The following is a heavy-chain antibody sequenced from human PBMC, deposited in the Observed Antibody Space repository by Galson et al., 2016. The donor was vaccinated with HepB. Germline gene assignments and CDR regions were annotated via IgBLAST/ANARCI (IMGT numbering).Heavy chain of an antibody. Sequence: SLRLSCAASGFTFGSYAMTWVRQAPGKGLEWVSSITGSTGVTYYADSVRGRFPISRDNSKNTLYLQMKSLRAEDTALYYCAKDRASVPDAFDIWGQGTVVTVSS. CDR2: ITGSTGVT. J-gene: IGHJ3*02. V-gene: IGHV3-23*01. D-gene: IGHD2-2*01. CDR1: GFTFGSYA. CDR3: AKDRASVPDAFDI.